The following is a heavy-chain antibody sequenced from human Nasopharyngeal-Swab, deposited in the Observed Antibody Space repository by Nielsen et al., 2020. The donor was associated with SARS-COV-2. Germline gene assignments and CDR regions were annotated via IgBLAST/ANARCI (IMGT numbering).Heavy chain of an antibody. CDR2: ISAYNGNT. CDR1: SYTFTSYS. CDR3: ARENSPPTYYDFWSGYSPNYFDY. J-gene: IGHJ4*02. V-gene: IGHV1-18*01. D-gene: IGHD3-3*01. Sequence: VSVKVSCKASSYTFTSYSISWVRQAPGQGLEGLGWISAYNGNTNYAQKLQGRVTMTTDTSTSTAYMELKSLRSDDTAVYYCARENSPPTYYDFWSGYSPNYFDYWGQGTLVTVSS.